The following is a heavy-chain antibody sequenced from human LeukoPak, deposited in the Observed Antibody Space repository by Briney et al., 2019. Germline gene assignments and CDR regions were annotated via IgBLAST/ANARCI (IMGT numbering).Heavy chain of an antibody. D-gene: IGHD2-2*01. CDR2: ISSGNSYI. J-gene: IGHJ6*03. V-gene: IGHV3-21*01. CDR1: GFTFSTYS. Sequence: PGGSLRLSCAASGFTFSTYSMNWVRQAPGRGLEWVSSISSGNSYIYYADSVKGRSTISRDDAKNSLYLQMNSLRAEDTAVYYCARYCSSSRCLYYYHMDVWGKGTTVTVSS. CDR3: ARYCSSSRCLYYYHMDV.